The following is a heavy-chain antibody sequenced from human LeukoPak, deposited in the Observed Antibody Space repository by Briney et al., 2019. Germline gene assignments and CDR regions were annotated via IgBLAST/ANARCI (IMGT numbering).Heavy chain of an antibody. D-gene: IGHD2-15*01. CDR2: ISGSGGST. CDR3: GGLAVFDY. CDR1: RFTFSSYA. V-gene: IGHV3-23*01. Sequence: PGGSLSHSSAASRFTFSSYAMSWVRQAPGKGLEWVSAISGSGGSTYYADSVKGRFTISRDNSRNTLYLQMNSLRPEDAAVYYCGGLAVFDYWGQGTLVTVSS. J-gene: IGHJ4*02.